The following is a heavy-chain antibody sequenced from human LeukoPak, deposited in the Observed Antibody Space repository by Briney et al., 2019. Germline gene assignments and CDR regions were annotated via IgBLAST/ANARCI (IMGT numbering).Heavy chain of an antibody. V-gene: IGHV3-23*01. Sequence: GGSLRLSCAASGFNFSSYAMSWVRQAPGKGLEWVSAISGSGGSTYYADSVKGRFTISRDNSKNTLYLQMNSLRAEDTAVYYCAKDPADYDSSGLFDYWGQGTLVTVSS. D-gene: IGHD3-22*01. CDR3: AKDPADYDSSGLFDY. J-gene: IGHJ4*02. CDR1: GFNFSSYA. CDR2: ISGSGGST.